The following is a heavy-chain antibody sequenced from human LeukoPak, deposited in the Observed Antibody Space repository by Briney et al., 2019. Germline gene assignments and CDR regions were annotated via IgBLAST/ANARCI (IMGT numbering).Heavy chain of an antibody. CDR3: ARGGVCSSTSCYNFDY. Sequence: ASVKVSCKASGYTFTGYYMHWVRQAPGQGLEWMGWINPNSGGTNYAQKFQGRVTMTRDTSISTAYMELSRLRSDDTAVYYCARGGVCSSTSCYNFDYWGQGTLVTVFS. V-gene: IGHV1-2*02. CDR2: INPNSGGT. J-gene: IGHJ4*02. D-gene: IGHD2-2*01. CDR1: GYTFTGYY.